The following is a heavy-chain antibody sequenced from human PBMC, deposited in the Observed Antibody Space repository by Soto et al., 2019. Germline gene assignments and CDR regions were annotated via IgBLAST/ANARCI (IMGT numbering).Heavy chain of an antibody. CDR3: ATYIVTSRARVGY. CDR1: GGSTYTGGFY. V-gene: IGHV4-31*03. J-gene: IGHJ4*02. CDR2: IYYTGST. Sequence: SETLSLTCTVSGGSTYTGGFYWSWIRQLPGKGLEWLGYIYYTGSTQYTPSLKSRLSISTDTSDNQFSLRLNSVTAADTAVYYCATYIVTSRARVGYWGQGTPVTVYS. D-gene: IGHD5-12*01.